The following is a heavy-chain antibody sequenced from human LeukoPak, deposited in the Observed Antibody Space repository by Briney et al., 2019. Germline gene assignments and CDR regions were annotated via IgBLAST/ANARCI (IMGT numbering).Heavy chain of an antibody. CDR2: ISAYNGNT. CDR3: ARYYYDSSGYYYGFDY. J-gene: IGHJ4*02. CDR1: GYTFTSYG. V-gene: IGHV1-18*01. D-gene: IGHD3-22*01. Sequence: ASVKVSCKASGYTFTSYGISWVRQAPGQGLEWMGWISAYNGNTNYAQKLQGRVTMTTDTSTSTAYMELRSLRSGDTAVYYCARYYYDSSGYYYGFDYWGQGTLVTVSS.